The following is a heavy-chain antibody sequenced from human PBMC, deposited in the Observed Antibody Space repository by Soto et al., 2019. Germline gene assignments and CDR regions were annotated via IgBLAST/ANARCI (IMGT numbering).Heavy chain of an antibody. CDR3: ARDYYKYYDSSGYYRSPAY. CDR1: GFTCSSDA. J-gene: IGHJ4*02. Sequence: PGGSLRLSCAASGFTCSSDAMHWVRQAPGKGLEWVALISYDGSDKDYADSVKGRFTISRDNSRNTLFLQMNSLRAEDTAVYYCARDYYKYYDSSGYYRSPAYWGQGTLVTVSS. D-gene: IGHD3-22*01. V-gene: IGHV3-30-3*01. CDR2: ISYDGSDK.